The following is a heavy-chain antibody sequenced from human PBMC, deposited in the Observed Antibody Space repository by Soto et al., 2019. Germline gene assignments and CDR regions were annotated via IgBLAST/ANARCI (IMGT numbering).Heavy chain of an antibody. V-gene: IGHV1-69*02. Sequence: QVQLVQSGAEVKKPGSSVKVSCKASGGTFSSYTISWVRQAPGQGLGWMGRIIPILGIANYAQKVHGRVKITADKSTSTAYMELSSLRSEDTAVYYCARMGGYCSGGSCQNAFDIWGQGTMVTVSS. CDR1: GGTFSSYT. CDR2: IIPILGIA. J-gene: IGHJ3*02. D-gene: IGHD2-15*01. CDR3: ARMGGYCSGGSCQNAFDI.